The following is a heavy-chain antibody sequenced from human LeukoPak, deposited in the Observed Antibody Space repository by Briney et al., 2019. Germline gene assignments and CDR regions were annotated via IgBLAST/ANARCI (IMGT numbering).Heavy chain of an antibody. V-gene: IGHV1-2*02. J-gene: IGHJ5*02. D-gene: IGHD5-18*01. Sequence: ASVKVSCKASGYTFTGYYMHWVRQAPGQGLEWMGWINPNSGGTNYAQKFQGRVTMTRDTSISTAYMELSRLSSDDTAVYYCARDHEAEHLQAFGTAMVLYNWFDPCGEGTLVTVSS. CDR3: ARDHEAEHLQAFGTAMVLYNWFDP. CDR1: GYTFTGYY. CDR2: INPNSGGT.